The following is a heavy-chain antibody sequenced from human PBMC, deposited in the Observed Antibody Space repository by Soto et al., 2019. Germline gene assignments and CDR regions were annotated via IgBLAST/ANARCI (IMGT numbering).Heavy chain of an antibody. Sequence: VQLVESGGGVVQPGRSLRLSCAASGFTFSSYGMHWVRQAPGKGLEWVAVISYDGSNKYYADSVKGRFTISRDNSKNTLYLQMNSLRAEDTAVYYCAKVLRYFDWSLRDAFDIWGQGTMVTVSS. D-gene: IGHD3-9*01. CDR2: ISYDGSNK. V-gene: IGHV3-30*18. CDR1: GFTFSSYG. CDR3: AKVLRYFDWSLRDAFDI. J-gene: IGHJ3*02.